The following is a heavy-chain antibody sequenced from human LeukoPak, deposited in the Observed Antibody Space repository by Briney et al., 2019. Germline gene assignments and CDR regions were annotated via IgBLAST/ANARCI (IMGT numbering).Heavy chain of an antibody. CDR3: ARESNMYLDAFDI. J-gene: IGHJ3*02. CDR1: GYTFTGYY. D-gene: IGHD2/OR15-2a*01. CDR2: INPNSGGT. Sequence: GASVKVSCKASGYTFTGYYIHWVRQAPGQGLEWMGRINPNSGGTNYAQKFQGRVTMTRDTSSSTAYMEGNRLRSDDTAVCYCARESNMYLDAFDIWGQGTMVTVSS. V-gene: IGHV1-2*06.